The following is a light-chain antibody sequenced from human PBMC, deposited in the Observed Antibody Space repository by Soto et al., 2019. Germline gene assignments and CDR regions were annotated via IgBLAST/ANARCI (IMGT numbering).Light chain of an antibody. CDR1: QSITYW. CDR3: QQYHSFSFT. Sequence: DIQITQSPSSLSASVGDRVTITCRASQSITYWLAWYQQKPGRAPKLLIYDVFNLQSGVPSRFSGSGSGTELTLTISSLQPDDSATYYCQQYHSFSFTFGQGTKLEIK. CDR2: DVF. J-gene: IGKJ2*01. V-gene: IGKV1-5*01.